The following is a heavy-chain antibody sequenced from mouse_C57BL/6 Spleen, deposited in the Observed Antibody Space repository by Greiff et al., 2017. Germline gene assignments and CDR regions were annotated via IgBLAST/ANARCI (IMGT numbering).Heavy chain of an antibody. CDR1: GFSLTSYG. J-gene: IGHJ4*01. V-gene: IGHV2-2*01. Sequence: VTLMESGPGLVQPSQSLSITCTVSGFSLTSYGVHWVRQSPGTGLEWLGVIWSGGSTDYNAAFISRLSISKDNYKGQVFFKMNSLQADDAAIYYCARNKIYDGYLYAMDYWGQGTSVTVSS. D-gene: IGHD2-3*01. CDR2: IWSGGST. CDR3: ARNKIYDGYLYAMDY.